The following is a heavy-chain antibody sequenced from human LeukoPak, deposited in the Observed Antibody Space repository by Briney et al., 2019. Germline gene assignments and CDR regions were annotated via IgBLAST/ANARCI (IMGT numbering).Heavy chain of an antibody. CDR3: AKYFWSGYSNDYYFDY. CDR2: IRYDGSNK. J-gene: IGHJ4*02. CDR1: GFTFSSYG. Sequence: GGSLRLSCAASGFTFSSYGMHWVRQAPGKGLEWVAFIRYDGSNKYYADSVKGRFTISRDNSKNTLYLQMNSLRAEDTAVYYCAKYFWSGYSNDYYFDYWGQGTLVTVSS. D-gene: IGHD3-3*01. V-gene: IGHV3-30*02.